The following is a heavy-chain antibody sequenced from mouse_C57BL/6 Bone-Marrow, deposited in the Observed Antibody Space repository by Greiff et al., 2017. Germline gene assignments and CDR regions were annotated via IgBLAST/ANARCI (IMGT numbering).Heavy chain of an antibody. CDR3: ARQGYEYLDY. J-gene: IGHJ2*01. CDR2: ISSGGSYT. V-gene: IGHV5-6*02. Sequence: VKLVESGGDLVKPGGSLKLPCAASGFTFSSYGMSWVRQTPDKRLEWVATISSGGSYTYYPDSVKGRFTISRDNAKNTLYLQMSSLKSEDTAMYYCARQGYEYLDYWDQGTTLTVSS. D-gene: IGHD2-10*02. CDR1: GFTFSSYG.